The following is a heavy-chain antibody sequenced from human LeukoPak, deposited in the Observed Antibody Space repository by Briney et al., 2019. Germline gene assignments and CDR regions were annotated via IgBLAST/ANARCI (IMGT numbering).Heavy chain of an antibody. CDR1: GGSISSYY. Sequence: SETLSLTCTVSGGSISSYYWSWLRQPPGKGLEWLGYIYYSGSTNYNPSLKSRVTISVDTSKNQFSLKLSSVTAADTAVYYCAGESVKIWGGGYYFDYWGQGTLVTVSS. CDR2: IYYSGST. D-gene: IGHD3-16*01. V-gene: IGHV4-59*01. J-gene: IGHJ4*02. CDR3: AGESVKIWGGGYYFDY.